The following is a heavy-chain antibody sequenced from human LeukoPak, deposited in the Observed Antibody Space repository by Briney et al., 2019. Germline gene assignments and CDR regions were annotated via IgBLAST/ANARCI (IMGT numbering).Heavy chain of an antibody. J-gene: IGHJ4*02. CDR3: AKAALRYQLLSSLDY. V-gene: IGHV3-23*01. CDR2: ISGSGAST. Sequence: GGSLRLSCAASGFTFSSYAMNWARQAPGKGLEWVSAISGSGASTYYADSVKGRFTISRDNSKNTLYLQVNSLRAEDTAIYYCAKAALRYQLLSSLDYWGQGTLVTVSS. D-gene: IGHD2-2*01. CDR1: GFTFSSYA.